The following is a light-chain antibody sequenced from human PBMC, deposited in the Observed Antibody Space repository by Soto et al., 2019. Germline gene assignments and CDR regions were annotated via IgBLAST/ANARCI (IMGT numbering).Light chain of an antibody. CDR2: DNT. CDR3: QVLDSESDHSAV. CDR1: NVGRKA. V-gene: IGLV3-21*02. J-gene: IGLJ3*02. Sequence: SYELTQPPSVSVAPGQTARFTCRGDNVGRKAVHWYQQKPGHCPLLVVYDNTERSSGIPERFSGSNSGNTATLTISRVEAVDEADYYCQVLDSESDHSAVFGGGTKLTVL.